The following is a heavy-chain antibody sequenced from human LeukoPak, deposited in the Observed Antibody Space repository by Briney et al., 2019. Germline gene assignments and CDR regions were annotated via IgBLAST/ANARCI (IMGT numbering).Heavy chain of an antibody. V-gene: IGHV4-61*08. CDR1: GGSVSSGGYS. Sequence: PSETLSLTCAVSGGSVSSGGYSWSWIRQPPGKGLEWIGYIYYSGSTNYNPSLKSRVTISVDTSKNQFSLKLSSVTAADTAVYYCARDSSGYMHWEPLGYWGQGTLVTVSS. D-gene: IGHD3-22*01. J-gene: IGHJ4*02. CDR3: ARDSSGYMHWEPLGY. CDR2: IYYSGST.